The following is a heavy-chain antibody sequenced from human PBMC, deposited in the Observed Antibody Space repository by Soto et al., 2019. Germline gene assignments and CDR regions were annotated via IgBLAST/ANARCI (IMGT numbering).Heavy chain of an antibody. D-gene: IGHD4-17*01. CDR3: ARHGPTVATSDGFDY. CDR1: GGSISRSIYY. V-gene: IGHV4-39*01. Sequence: SETLSLTCTVSGGSISRSIYYWGWIRQPPGKGLEWIGSIFYTGSTYYNASLKSRVTISLDTSKNQFSLRLSSVTAADTAVYFCARHGPTVATSDGFDYWGRGTRVTVS. J-gene: IGHJ4*02. CDR2: IFYTGST.